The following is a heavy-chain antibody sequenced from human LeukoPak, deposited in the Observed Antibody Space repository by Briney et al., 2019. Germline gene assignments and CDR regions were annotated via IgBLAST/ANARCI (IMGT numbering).Heavy chain of an antibody. V-gene: IGHV3-30-3*01. J-gene: IGHJ4*02. D-gene: IGHD6-13*01. CDR3: AGALRGVAAAAQDY. CDR2: ISYDGSNK. Sequence: GGSLRLSCAASGFTFSSYAMHWVRQAPGKGLEWVAVISYDGSNKYYADSVKGRFTISRDNSKNTLYLQMNSLRAEDTAVYYCAGALRGVAAAAQDYWGQGTLVTVSS. CDR1: GFTFSSYA.